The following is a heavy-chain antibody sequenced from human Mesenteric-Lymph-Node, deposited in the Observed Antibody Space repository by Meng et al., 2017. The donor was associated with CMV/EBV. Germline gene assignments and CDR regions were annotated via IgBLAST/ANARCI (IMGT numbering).Heavy chain of an antibody. V-gene: IGHV3-21*01. CDR1: YR. J-gene: IGHJ4*02. CDR3: ARSYHASYCSSTSCYVYYFDY. Sequence: YRMNWVRKAPGKGLEWVSSISSSSSYIYYADSVKGRFTISRDNAKNSLYLQMNSLRAEDTAVYYCARSYHASYCSSTSCYVYYFDYWGQGTLVTVSS. D-gene: IGHD2-2*01. CDR2: ISSSSSYI.